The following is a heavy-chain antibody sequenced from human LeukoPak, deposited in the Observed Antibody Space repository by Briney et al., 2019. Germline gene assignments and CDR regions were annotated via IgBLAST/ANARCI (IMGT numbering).Heavy chain of an antibody. J-gene: IGHJ4*02. Sequence: SETLSLTCAVYGGSFSGYYWSWIRQPPGKGLEWIGEINHSGSTNYNPSLKSRVTISVDTSKNQFSLKLSSVTAADTAVYYCARGGGSGSYHYFDYWGQGSLVSVSS. D-gene: IGHD3-10*01. CDR3: ARGGGSGSYHYFDY. CDR2: INHSGST. V-gene: IGHV4-34*01. CDR1: GGSFSGYY.